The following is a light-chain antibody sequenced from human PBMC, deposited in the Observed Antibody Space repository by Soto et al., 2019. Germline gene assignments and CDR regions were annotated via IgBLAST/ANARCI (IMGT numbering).Light chain of an antibody. J-gene: IGKJ1*01. Sequence: DIQMTQSPSTLSASVGDRVTITCRASQSINRGLAWYQRKPGKAPKLLIYDASSLERGVPSRFSGSGSGTEFTLTISSLQPDDFATYYCQQYNSYSRTFGQGTKVDIK. CDR2: DAS. V-gene: IGKV1-5*01. CDR1: QSINRG. CDR3: QQYNSYSRT.